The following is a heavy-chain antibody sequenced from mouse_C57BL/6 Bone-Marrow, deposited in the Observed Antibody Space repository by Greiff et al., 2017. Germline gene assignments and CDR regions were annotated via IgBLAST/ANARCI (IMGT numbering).Heavy chain of an antibody. CDR1: GYTFTSYW. CDR2: IDPNSGGT. CDR3: ERSYSKGAGIAY. D-gene: IGHD2-5*01. J-gene: IGHJ3*01. Sequence: VQLQQSGAELVKPGASVKLSCKASGYTFTSYWMHWVKQRPGRGLEWIGRIDPNSGGTKYNEKFKSKATLTVDKPSSTAYMQLSSLKSEDSAVYYSERSYSKGAGIAYWGQGTLVTVSA. V-gene: IGHV1-72*01.